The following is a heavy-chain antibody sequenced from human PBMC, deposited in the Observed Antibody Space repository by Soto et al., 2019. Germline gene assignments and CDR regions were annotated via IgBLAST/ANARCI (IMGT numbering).Heavy chain of an antibody. CDR3: ARFGHYDSSGYSIELGLYDYFGTDV. V-gene: IGHV1-18*01. D-gene: IGHD3-22*01. J-gene: IGHJ6*02. CDR2: ISAYNGNT. Sequence: ASLKVSCKSSGYTFTSYGISWVRQAPGQGLEWMGWISAYNGNTNYAQKLQGRVTMTTDTSTSTAYMELRSLRSDDTAVYYGARFGHYDSSGYSIELGLYDYFGTDVWGQRTTVTVA. CDR1: GYTFTSYG.